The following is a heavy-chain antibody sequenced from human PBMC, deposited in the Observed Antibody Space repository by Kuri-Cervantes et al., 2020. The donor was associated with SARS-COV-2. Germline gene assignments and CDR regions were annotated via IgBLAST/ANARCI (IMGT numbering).Heavy chain of an antibody. CDR1: GFTFRSYW. Sequence: GGSLRLSCAVSGFTFRSYWMSWVRQAPGKGLEYVANINQDGSATYYVDSVKGRFTISRDNTESSLYLQMNSLRAEDTAVYYCVCDTNRVKVCWGQGTLVTVSS. CDR2: INQDGSAT. J-gene: IGHJ4*02. D-gene: IGHD5-18*01. CDR3: VCDTNRVKVC. V-gene: IGHV3-7*02.